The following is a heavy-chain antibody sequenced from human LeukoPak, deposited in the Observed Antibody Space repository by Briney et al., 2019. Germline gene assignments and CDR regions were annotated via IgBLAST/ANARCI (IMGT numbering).Heavy chain of an antibody. V-gene: IGHV4-30-4*01. D-gene: IGHD3-16*01. CDR2: IYYSGST. CDR3: ARAVSRQMITVSSAFDI. J-gene: IGHJ3*02. CDR1: GGSISSGDYY. Sequence: PSETLSLTCTVSGGSISSGDYYWSRIRQPPGKGLEWIGYIYYSGSTYYNPSLKSRVTISVDTSKNQFSLKLSSVTAADTAVYYCARAVSRQMITVSSAFDIWGQGTMVTVSS.